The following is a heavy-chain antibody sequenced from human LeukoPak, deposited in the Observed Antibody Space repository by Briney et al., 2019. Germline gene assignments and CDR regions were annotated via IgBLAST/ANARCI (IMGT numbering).Heavy chain of an antibody. CDR3: ARDKYLWFGELLYPSLDY. D-gene: IGHD3-10*01. CDR1: GYTFTSFD. Sequence: GASVKVSCKTSGYTFTSFDINWVRQATGQGLEWMGWMNPNSANTGFAQKFQGRVTMTRDTSISTAYMELSRLRSDDTAVYYCARDKYLWFGELLYPSLDYWGQGTLVTVSS. CDR2: MNPNSANT. V-gene: IGHV1-8*01. J-gene: IGHJ4*02.